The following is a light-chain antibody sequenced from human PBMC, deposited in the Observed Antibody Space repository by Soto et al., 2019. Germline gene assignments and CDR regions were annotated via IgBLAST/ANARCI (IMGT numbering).Light chain of an antibody. V-gene: IGKV3-20*01. CDR2: GAS. CDR1: QSVSSSY. CDR3: QQYGSSPPWT. J-gene: IGKJ1*01. Sequence: EIVLTQSPGTLSSSPGERATLSCRASQSVSSSYLAWYQQKPGQAPRLLIYGASSRATGIPDRFSGSGSGTDFTLTISRLEPEDFAVYYCQQYGSSPPWTFGQGTKVDIK.